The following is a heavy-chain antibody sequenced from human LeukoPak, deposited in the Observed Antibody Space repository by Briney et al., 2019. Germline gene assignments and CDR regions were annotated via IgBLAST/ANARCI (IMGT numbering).Heavy chain of an antibody. Sequence: PSETLSLTCTVSGGPISSSSYYWGWIRQPPGKGLEWIGSIYYSGSTYYNPSLKSRVTISVDTSKNQFSLKLSSVTAADTAVYYCARLRWELLGYYYYMDVWGKGTTVTVSS. V-gene: IGHV4-39*01. D-gene: IGHD1-26*01. CDR2: IYYSGST. CDR3: ARLRWELLGYYYYMDV. CDR1: GGPISSSSYY. J-gene: IGHJ6*03.